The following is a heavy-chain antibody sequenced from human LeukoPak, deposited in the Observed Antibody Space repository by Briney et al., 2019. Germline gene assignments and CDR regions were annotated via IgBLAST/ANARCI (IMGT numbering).Heavy chain of an antibody. CDR3: ARSDWFDP. V-gene: IGHV3-74*03. CDR1: GFTLSGSW. CDR2: IKGDGSST. J-gene: IGHJ5*02. Sequence: PGGSLRLSCAASGFTLSGSWMHWVRQAPGKGLGWVSGIKGDGSSTTYADSVKGRFTISRDNAKNTLYLQMNSLRAEDTAVYFCARSDWFDPWGQRTLVTVSS.